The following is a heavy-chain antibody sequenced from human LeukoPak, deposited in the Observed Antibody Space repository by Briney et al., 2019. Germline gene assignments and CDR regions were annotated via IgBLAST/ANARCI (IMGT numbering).Heavy chain of an antibody. CDR3: ARRASGYYFDY. CDR1: GYNFTNYW. V-gene: IGHV5-51*01. D-gene: IGHD3-22*01. J-gene: IGHJ4*02. CDR2: IYPGDSDT. Sequence: GESLMISCQGSGYNFTNYWIAWVRQKPGKGLEWMGIIYPGDSDTKYSPSFQGQVAISTDKSISTAYLQWSSLKASDTAMYYCARRASGYYFDYWGQGTLVTVSS.